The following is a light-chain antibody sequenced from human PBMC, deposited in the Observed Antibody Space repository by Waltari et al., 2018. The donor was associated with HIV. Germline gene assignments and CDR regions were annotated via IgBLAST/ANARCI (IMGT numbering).Light chain of an antibody. J-gene: IGKJ1*01. V-gene: IGKV3-20*01. CDR3: QQYGSSPWT. CDR1: QSIISNY. CDR2: GAS. Sequence: EIVLTQSPGTLSLSPGERATLSCRASQSIISNYLAWYQQKPGQAPSLLIYGASSRATGIPDRFSGSGSVTDFTLTISRLEPEDFAVYYCQQYGSSPWTFGQGTKVEIK.